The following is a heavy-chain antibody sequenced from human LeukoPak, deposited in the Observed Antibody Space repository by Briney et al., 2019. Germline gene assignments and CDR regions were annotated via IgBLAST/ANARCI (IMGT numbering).Heavy chain of an antibody. Sequence: ASVKVSCKASGGTFSSYAISWVRQAPGQGLEWMGWINTNTGNPTYAQGFTGRFVFSLDTSVSTAYLQISSLKAEDTAVYYCARVSRGVIEGDFDPWGQGTLVTVSS. J-gene: IGHJ5*02. V-gene: IGHV7-4-1*02. CDR1: GGTFSSYA. CDR2: INTNTGNP. CDR3: ARVSRGVIEGDFDP. D-gene: IGHD3-10*01.